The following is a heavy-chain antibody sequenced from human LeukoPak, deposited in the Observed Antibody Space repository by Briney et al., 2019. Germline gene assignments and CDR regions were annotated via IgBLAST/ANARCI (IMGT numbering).Heavy chain of an antibody. CDR3: ARGPIHLWLHNGMDV. J-gene: IGHJ6*02. CDR2: IRSKAYGGTT. Sequence: GGSLRLSCTASGFIFGDHAMSWVRQAPGKGLEWVGFIRSKAYGGTTEYAASVKGRFTISRDDSEGIAYLQMNSLRIEDTAVYYCARGPIHLWLHNGMDVWGQGTTVIV. D-gene: IGHD5-18*01. V-gene: IGHV3-49*04. CDR1: GFIFGDHA.